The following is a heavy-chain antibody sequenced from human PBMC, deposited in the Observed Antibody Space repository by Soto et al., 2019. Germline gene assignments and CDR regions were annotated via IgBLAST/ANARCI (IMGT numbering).Heavy chain of an antibody. CDR1: GGSISSGDYY. CDR3: ARAFDILTRYYFDY. V-gene: IGHV4-30-4*01. J-gene: IGHJ4*02. CDR2: IYYSGST. Sequence: SETLSLTCTVSGGSISSGDYYRSWIRQPPGKGPEWIGYIYYSGSTYYNPSLKSRVTISVDTSKNQFSLKLSSVTAADTAVYYCARAFDILTRYYFDYWGQGTPVTVSS. D-gene: IGHD3-9*01.